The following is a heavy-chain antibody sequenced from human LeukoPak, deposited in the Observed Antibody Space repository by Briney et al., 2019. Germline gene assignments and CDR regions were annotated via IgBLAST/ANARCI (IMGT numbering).Heavy chain of an antibody. D-gene: IGHD6-13*01. CDR3: ARRGPYIAAAGTLPGFSDWFDP. Sequence: ASVKVSCKASGYTFTGYYMHWVRQAPGQGLEWMGWINPNSGGTNYAQKFQGRVTMTRDTSISTAYMELSRLRSDDTAVYYCARRGPYIAAAGTLPGFSDWFDPWGQGTLVTVSS. CDR1: GYTFTGYY. V-gene: IGHV1-2*02. J-gene: IGHJ5*02. CDR2: INPNSGGT.